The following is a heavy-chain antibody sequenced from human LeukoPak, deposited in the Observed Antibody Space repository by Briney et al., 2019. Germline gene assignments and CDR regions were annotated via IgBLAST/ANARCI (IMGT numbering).Heavy chain of an antibody. CDR2: ISIGGSTI. CDR3: ARDRGNQRGYYYYYMDV. J-gene: IGHJ6*03. D-gene: IGHD1-14*01. Sequence: GGSLRLSCAASGFPFSSYSMSWVRQAPGKGLEWLSYISIGGSTIYYADSVKGRFTISRDNAKNSLYLQMNSLRAEDTAVYYCARDRGNQRGYYYYYMDVWGKGTTVTVSS. CDR1: GFPFSSYS. V-gene: IGHV3-48*01.